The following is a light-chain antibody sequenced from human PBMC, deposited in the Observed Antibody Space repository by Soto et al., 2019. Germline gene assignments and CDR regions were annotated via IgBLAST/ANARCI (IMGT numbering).Light chain of an antibody. V-gene: IGKV1-8*01. CDR1: QGISSY. Sequence: ALRMTQSPSSFSASTGDRVTITCRASQGISSYLAWYQQKLGKAPKLLIYAASTLQSGVPSRFSGSGSGTDFTLTISCLQSEDFATYYCQQYYSTGWTFGQGTKVEIK. J-gene: IGKJ1*01. CDR2: AAS. CDR3: QQYYSTGWT.